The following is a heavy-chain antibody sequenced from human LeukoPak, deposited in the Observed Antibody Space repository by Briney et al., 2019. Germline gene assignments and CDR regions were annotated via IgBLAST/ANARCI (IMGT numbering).Heavy chain of an antibody. D-gene: IGHD2-15*01. Sequence: PGGSLRLTCAGSGVTFSSYAMSWVSQAPGKGLEWVTAISGSGGSTYYADSVKGSFTISRDDTKNTAYLQMNSLQTEDTATYYCIRQVVEADIDWGQGTLVTVSS. CDR2: ISGSGGST. V-gene: IGHV3-23*01. CDR3: IRQVVEADID. CDR1: GVTFSSYA. J-gene: IGHJ4*02.